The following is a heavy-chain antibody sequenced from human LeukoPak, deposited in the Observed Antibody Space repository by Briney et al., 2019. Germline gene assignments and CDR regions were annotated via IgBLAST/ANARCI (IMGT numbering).Heavy chain of an antibody. CDR1: GGSFSGYY. CDR2: INHSGST. J-gene: IGHJ4*02. V-gene: IGHV4-34*01. D-gene: IGHD1-26*01. CDR3: ARDMVGATGDTDY. Sequence: PGGSLSLTCAVYGGSFSGYYWSWIRQPPGKGLEWIGEINHSGSTNYNPSLKSRVTISVDTSKNQFSLKLSSVTAADTAVYYCARDMVGATGDTDYWGQGTLVTVSS.